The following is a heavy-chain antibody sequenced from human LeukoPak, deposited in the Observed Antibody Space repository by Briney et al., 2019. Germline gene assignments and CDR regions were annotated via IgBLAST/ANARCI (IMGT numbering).Heavy chain of an antibody. Sequence: GGSLRLSCAASGFTFSSYAMSWVRQAPGKGLEWVSAISRSGGSTYYADSVKGRFTISSDNSKNTLYLQMNSLRAEDTAVYYCAKARGSYFDYWGQGTLVTVSS. CDR1: GFTFSSYA. D-gene: IGHD1-26*01. V-gene: IGHV3-23*01. CDR3: AKARGSYFDY. J-gene: IGHJ4*02. CDR2: ISRSGGST.